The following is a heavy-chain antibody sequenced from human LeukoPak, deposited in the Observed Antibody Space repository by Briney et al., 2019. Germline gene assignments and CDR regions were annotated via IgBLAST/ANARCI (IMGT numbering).Heavy chain of an antibody. CDR3: AKDTTSAILTATDY. CDR2: ISWNTGTI. D-gene: IGHD3-9*01. Sequence: GGSLRLSCAASGLTFDDYAMHWVRQAPGKGLEWVSGISWNTGTIGYADSVKGRFTISRDNAKNSLYLQMNSLRVEDTALYYCAKDTTSAILTATDYWGQGILVTVSS. CDR1: GLTFDDYA. V-gene: IGHV3-9*01. J-gene: IGHJ4*02.